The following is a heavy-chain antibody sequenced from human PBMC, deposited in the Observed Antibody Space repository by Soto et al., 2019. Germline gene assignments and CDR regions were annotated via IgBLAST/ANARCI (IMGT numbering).Heavy chain of an antibody. J-gene: IGHJ5*02. CDR1: GYTFTSYA. V-gene: IGHV1-3*05. CDR2: INAGHGNT. Sequence: QVQFVQSGAEEKKPGASVKVSCKASGYTFTSYAMHWVREAPGQRLEWMGWINAGHGNTKYSQKFQGRVTITRDTSASTAYMELSSLRSEDTAVYYCARLKGFDYRGSSFDPWGQGTLVTDSS. CDR3: ARLKGFDYRGSSFDP. D-gene: IGHD4-4*01.